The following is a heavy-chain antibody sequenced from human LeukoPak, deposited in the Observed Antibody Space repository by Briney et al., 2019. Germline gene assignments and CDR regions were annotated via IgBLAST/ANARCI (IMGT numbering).Heavy chain of an antibody. V-gene: IGHV4-4*07. D-gene: IGHD3-3*01. Sequence: SETLSLTCAVYGGSFSDYYWNWIRQPAGKAPEWIGRIYSSGIINYNPSLKSRVTMSLDNSKNQLSLKLSYVTAADTAVYYCARDTGKSGYPDYWGQGTLVTVSS. CDR3: ARDTGKSGYPDY. CDR2: IYSSGII. J-gene: IGHJ4*02. CDR1: GGSFSDYY.